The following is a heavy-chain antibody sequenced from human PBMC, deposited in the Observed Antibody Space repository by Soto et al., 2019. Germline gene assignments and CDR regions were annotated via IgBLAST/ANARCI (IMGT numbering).Heavy chain of an antibody. CDR2: ISGTGANT. CDR3: ATLRFCTSSSCYGREGGY. Sequence: GGSLRLSCAASGFTFSSYAMSWVRQVPGKGLEWVSAISGTGANTYFADSVKGRFTISRDNSKNTLYLQMNSLRADDAAVYYCATLRFCTSSSCYGREGGYWGQGTLVTVSS. J-gene: IGHJ4*02. CDR1: GFTFSSYA. D-gene: IGHD2-2*01. V-gene: IGHV3-23*01.